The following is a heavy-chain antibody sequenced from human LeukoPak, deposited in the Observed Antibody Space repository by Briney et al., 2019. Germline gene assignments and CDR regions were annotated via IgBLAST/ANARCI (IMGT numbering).Heavy chain of an antibody. D-gene: IGHD3-10*01. Sequence: ASVKVSCKASGYTFTNYGISWVRQAPGQGLEWMGWISGYNGNTNYAQKFQGRVTMTTDTSTSTAYMELRSLRSDDTAVYYCARDLPGSYYNEVDYWGQGTLVTVSS. CDR2: ISGYNGNT. CDR3: ARDLPGSYYNEVDY. J-gene: IGHJ4*02. V-gene: IGHV1-18*01. CDR1: GYTFTNYG.